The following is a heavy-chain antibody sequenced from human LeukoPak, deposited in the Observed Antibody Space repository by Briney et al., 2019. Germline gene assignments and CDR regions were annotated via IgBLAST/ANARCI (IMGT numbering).Heavy chain of an antibody. J-gene: IGHJ4*02. Sequence: SETLSLTCAVYGGSFSGYYWSWIRQPPGKGLEWIGEINHSGSTNYNPSLKSRVTISVDTSKNQFSLKLSSVTAADTAVCYCARGFPEMATIGYDYWGQGTLVTVSS. V-gene: IGHV4-34*01. CDR2: INHSGST. D-gene: IGHD5-24*01. CDR1: GGSFSGYY. CDR3: ARGFPEMATIGYDY.